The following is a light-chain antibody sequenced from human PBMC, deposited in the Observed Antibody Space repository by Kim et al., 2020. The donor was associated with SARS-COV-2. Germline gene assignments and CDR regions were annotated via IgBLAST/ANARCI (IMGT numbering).Light chain of an antibody. CDR1: ALPKKY. CDR2: EDK. V-gene: IGLV3-10*01. CDR3: YSTDSSGNHRV. Sequence: SYELTQPPSVSVSPGQTARITCSGDALPKKYAHWYQQKSGQAPVLVIYEDKKRPSGTPERFSGASSGTMATLTVSGAQVEDEGDYYCYSTDSSGNHRVFGGGTKVTVL. J-gene: IGLJ3*02.